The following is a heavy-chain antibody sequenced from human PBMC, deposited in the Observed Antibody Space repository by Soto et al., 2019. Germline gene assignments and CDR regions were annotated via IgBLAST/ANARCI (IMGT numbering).Heavy chain of an antibody. CDR1: GFTFSDYY. Sequence: GGSLRLSCAASGFTFSDYYMSWIRQAPGKGLEWVSYISGSGSTIYYADSVKGRFTISRDNAKNSLYLQMNSLRAEDTAVYFCARDQLRDTLGWFDPWGQGTLVTVSS. J-gene: IGHJ5*02. D-gene: IGHD3-16*01. CDR3: ARDQLRDTLGWFDP. CDR2: ISGSGSTI. V-gene: IGHV3-11*01.